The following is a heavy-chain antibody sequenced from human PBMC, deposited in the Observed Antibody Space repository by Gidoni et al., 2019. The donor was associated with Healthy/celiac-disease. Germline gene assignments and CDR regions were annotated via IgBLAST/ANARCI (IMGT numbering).Heavy chain of an antibody. V-gene: IGHV3-30*04. CDR2: ISYDGSNK. CDR3: AGDYYDSSGYHDAFDI. J-gene: IGHJ3*02. Sequence: QVQLVESGGGVVQPGRSLRLSCAASGFTFSSYAMHWVRQAPGKGLEWVAGISYDGSNKYYADSVKGRFTISRDNSKNTLYLQMNSLRAEDTAVYYCAGDYYDSSGYHDAFDIWGQGTMVTVSS. D-gene: IGHD3-22*01. CDR1: GFTFSSYA.